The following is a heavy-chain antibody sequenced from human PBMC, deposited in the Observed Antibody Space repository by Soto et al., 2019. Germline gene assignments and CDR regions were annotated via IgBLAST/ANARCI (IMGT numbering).Heavy chain of an antibody. CDR2: ISAYNGNT. D-gene: IGHD6-13*01. CDR1: GYTFTSYG. V-gene: IGHV1-18*01. CDR3: ASFDIAAAYDAFDI. Sequence: ASVKVSCKASGYTFTSYGISWVRQAPGQRKKWMGWISAYNGNTNYAQKLQGRVTMTTDTSTSTAYMELRSLRSDDTVVYYCASFDIAAAYDAFDIWGQGTMVTVSS. J-gene: IGHJ3*02.